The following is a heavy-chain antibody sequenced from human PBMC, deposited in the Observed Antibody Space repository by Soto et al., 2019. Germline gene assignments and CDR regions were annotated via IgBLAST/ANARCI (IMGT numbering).Heavy chain of an antibody. CDR3: ARVREGYYGSGSYYKTVIDY. V-gene: IGHV4-31*03. D-gene: IGHD3-10*01. J-gene: IGHJ4*02. Sequence: SETLSLTCTVSGGSVSSGGYYWSWIRHHPGKGLEWIGYIYYSGSTYYNPSLKSRVTISVDTSKNQFSLKLSSVTAADTAVYCCARVREGYYGSGSYYKTVIDYWGQGTLVTVSS. CDR1: GGSVSSGGYY. CDR2: IYYSGST.